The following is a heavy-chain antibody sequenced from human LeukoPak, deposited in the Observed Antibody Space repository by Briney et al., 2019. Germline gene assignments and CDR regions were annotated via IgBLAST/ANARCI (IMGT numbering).Heavy chain of an antibody. CDR3: ARGLRQDYYDSSGPHVFDM. CDR1: GFTFSSYW. D-gene: IGHD3-22*01. V-gene: IGHV3-74*01. Sequence: PGGSLRLSCAASGFTFSSYWMHWVRQVPGKGLVWVSRINSDGSTTSYADSVKGRFTISRDNAKNTLYVQMNSLRAEDTAVYYCARGLRQDYYDSSGPHVFDMWGQGTVVSVSS. J-gene: IGHJ3*02. CDR2: INSDGSTT.